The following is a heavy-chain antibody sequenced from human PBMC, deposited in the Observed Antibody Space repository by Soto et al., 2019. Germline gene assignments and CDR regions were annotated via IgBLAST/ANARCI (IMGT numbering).Heavy chain of an antibody. CDR3: ASNMSGVPAAVYGMDV. J-gene: IGHJ6*02. D-gene: IGHD2-2*01. V-gene: IGHV1-69*01. CDR2: IIPIFGTA. CDR1: GGTFSSYA. Sequence: QVQLVQSGAEVKKPGSSVKVSCKASGGTFSSYAISWVRQAPGQGLEWMGGIIPIFGTANYAQKFQGRVTLTADESTSTAYMELSSLRSEDTAVYYCASNMSGVPAAVYGMDVWGQGTTVTVSS.